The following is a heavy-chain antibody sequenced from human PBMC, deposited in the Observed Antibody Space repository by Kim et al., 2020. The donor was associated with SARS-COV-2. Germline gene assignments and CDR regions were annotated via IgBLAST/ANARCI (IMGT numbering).Heavy chain of an antibody. Sequence: SVKVSCKASGGNFKNYAFSWVRQAPGQGLEWMGEIKPLFGTTNYAPRFQGRVTITADESTTTVYMQLSSLRSEDTAIYYCSREGFSISVPRGVTSQQYYYRGMDVWGQGTTVTVSS. CDR1: GGNFKNYA. CDR3: SREGFSISVPRGVTSQQYYYRGMDV. V-gene: IGHV1-69*13. D-gene: IGHD3-10*01. J-gene: IGHJ6*02. CDR2: IKPLFGTT.